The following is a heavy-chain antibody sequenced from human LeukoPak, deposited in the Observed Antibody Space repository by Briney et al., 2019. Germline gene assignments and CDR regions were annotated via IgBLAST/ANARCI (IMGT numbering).Heavy chain of an antibody. V-gene: IGHV3-30*04. Sequence: GGSLRHSCAASGFTFSSYAMHWVRQAPGKGLEWVAVISYDGSNKYYADSVKGRFTISRDNSKNTLYLQMNSLRAEDTAVYYCARDPFIVATILRSHYYYGMDVWGKGTTATVSS. CDR1: GFTFSSYA. CDR3: ARDPFIVATILRSHYYYGMDV. J-gene: IGHJ6*04. CDR2: ISYDGSNK. D-gene: IGHD5-12*01.